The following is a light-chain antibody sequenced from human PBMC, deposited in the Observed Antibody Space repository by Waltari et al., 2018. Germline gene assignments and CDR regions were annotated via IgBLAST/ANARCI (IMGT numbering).Light chain of an antibody. Sequence: QSALTQPRSVSGSPGQSVTISCTGTSSDVGGYNYVSWYQQHPGKAPKLMIYDVSKRPSGVPDRFSGSKSGHTASLTISGLQAEDEADYYCCSYAGSYREVFGGGTKLTVL. V-gene: IGLV2-11*01. CDR3: CSYAGSYREV. CDR2: DVS. CDR1: SSDVGGYNY. J-gene: IGLJ2*01.